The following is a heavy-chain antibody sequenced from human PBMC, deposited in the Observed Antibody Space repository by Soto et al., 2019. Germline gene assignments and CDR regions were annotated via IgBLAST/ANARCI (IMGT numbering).Heavy chain of an antibody. CDR1: GFTFRSYG. V-gene: IGHV3-33*01. CDR3: ARGYTNYIPYFDY. J-gene: IGHJ4*02. D-gene: IGHD4-4*01. CDR2: IWSDGSNK. Sequence: GGSLRLSCAASGFTFRSYGMHWVRQAPGKGLEWVAIIWSDGSNKYYADSVKGRFTISRDNSKNTLYLKMNSLRAEDTAVYYCARGYTNYIPYFDYWGQGTLVTVSS.